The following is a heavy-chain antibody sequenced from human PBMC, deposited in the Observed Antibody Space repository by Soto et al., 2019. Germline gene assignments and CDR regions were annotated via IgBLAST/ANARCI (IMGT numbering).Heavy chain of an antibody. V-gene: IGHV3-66*01. CDR3: GFQGGYVGPFYY. D-gene: IGHD3-9*01. Sequence: PGGSLRLSCAASGFTVSSNYMSWVRQAPGKGLEWVSVIYGGISTYYADSVKGRFTISRDNSKNTLYLQMNSLRAEDTAVYYCGFQGGYVGPFYYWGQGTLVTVSS. J-gene: IGHJ4*02. CDR1: GFTVSSNY. CDR2: IYGGIST.